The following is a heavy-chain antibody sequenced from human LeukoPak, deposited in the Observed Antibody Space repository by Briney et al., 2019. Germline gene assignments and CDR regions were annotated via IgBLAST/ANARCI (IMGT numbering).Heavy chain of an antibody. CDR2: ISYDGTNK. J-gene: IGHJ5*02. CDR3: ARDRSHLRNNWFDP. V-gene: IGHV3-30*04. CDR1: GFTFSNYA. Sequence: GGSLRLSCAASGFTFSNYAIHWVRQAPGKGLEWVSVISYDGTNKYYADSVKGRFTVSRDNSKNTLYLQMKSLRAEDTAVYYCARDRSHLRNNWFDPWGQGTLVTVSS.